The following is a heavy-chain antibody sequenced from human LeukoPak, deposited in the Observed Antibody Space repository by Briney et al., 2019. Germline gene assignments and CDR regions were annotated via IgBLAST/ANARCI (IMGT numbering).Heavy chain of an antibody. D-gene: IGHD1-1*01. CDR1: GYTFTGYY. J-gene: IGHJ6*03. CDR3: AGSQLEWRYYYYYYMDV. CDR2: INPNSGGT. Sequence: ASVKVSCKASGYTFTGYYMHWVRQAPGQGLEWMGWINPNSGGTNYAQKFQGRVTMTRDTSISTAYMELSRLRSDDTAVYYCAGSQLEWRYYYYYYMDVWGKGTTVTVSS. V-gene: IGHV1-2*02.